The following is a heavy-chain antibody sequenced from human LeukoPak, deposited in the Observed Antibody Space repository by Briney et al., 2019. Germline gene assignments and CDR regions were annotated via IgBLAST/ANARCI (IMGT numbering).Heavy chain of an antibody. Sequence: PGGSLRLSCAASGFTFSSYSMNWVRQAPGKGLEWVSSISSSSSYIYYADSVKGRFTISRDNAKNSLYLQMNSLRAEDTAVYYCARNMEWLLSPHYYYYMDVWGKGTTVTVSS. CDR2: ISSSSSYI. J-gene: IGHJ6*03. CDR1: GFTFSSYS. D-gene: IGHD3-3*01. CDR3: ARNMEWLLSPHYYYYMDV. V-gene: IGHV3-21*01.